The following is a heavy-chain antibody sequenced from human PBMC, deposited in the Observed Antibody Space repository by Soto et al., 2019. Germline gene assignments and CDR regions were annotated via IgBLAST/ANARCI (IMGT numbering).Heavy chain of an antibody. CDR3: ARDVGLDSDDFFAY. J-gene: IGHJ4*02. D-gene: IGHD3-9*01. CDR1: GFTFSSYG. V-gene: IGHV3-33*01. Sequence: GGSLRLSCAASGFTFSSYGMHWVRQAPGKGLEWVAVIWYDGSNKYYADSVKGRFTISRDNSKNTLYLQMNSLRAEDTAMYFCARDVGLDSDDFFAYWGQGTQVTVSS. CDR2: IWYDGSNK.